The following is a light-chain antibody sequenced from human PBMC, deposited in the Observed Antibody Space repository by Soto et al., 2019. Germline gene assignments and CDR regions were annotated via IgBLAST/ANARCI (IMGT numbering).Light chain of an antibody. J-gene: IGKJ1*01. V-gene: IGKV1D-16*01. CDR1: QGISSW. Sequence: DIQMTQSPSSVSASVGDRVTITCRASQGISSWLAWYQQKPGKAPKLLIYDASTLKTGVPSRFSGSASGTEFTLTISSLQPDDFATYYCQQYSTFLWTFGQGTKGDIK. CDR3: QQYSTFLWT. CDR2: DAS.